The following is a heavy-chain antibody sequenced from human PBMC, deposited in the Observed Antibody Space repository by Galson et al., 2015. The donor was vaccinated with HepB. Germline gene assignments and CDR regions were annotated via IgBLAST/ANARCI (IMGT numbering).Heavy chain of an antibody. Sequence: SLRLSCAASGFTFSNAWMSWVRQAPGKGLEWVGRIKSKTDGGTTDYAAPVKGRFTISRDDSKNTLYLQMNSLKTEDTAVYYCVRSLGYCSGGSCSYQSYWYFDLWGRGTLVTVSS. CDR1: GFTFSNAW. V-gene: IGHV3-15*01. CDR3: VRSLGYCSGGSCSYQSYWYFDL. J-gene: IGHJ2*01. D-gene: IGHD2-15*01. CDR2: IKSKTDGGTT.